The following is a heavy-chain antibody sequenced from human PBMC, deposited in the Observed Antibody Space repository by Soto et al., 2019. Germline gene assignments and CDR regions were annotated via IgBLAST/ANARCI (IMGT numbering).Heavy chain of an antibody. Sequence: QLQLQESGPGLVKPSETLSLTCTVSGGSISSSSYYWGWIRQPPGKGLEWIGSIYYSGSTYYNPSLRSRVTISVDTSKNQFSLKLSSVTAADTAVYYCARAVTGIFGVVIFGHFDYWGQGILVTVSS. V-gene: IGHV4-39*01. D-gene: IGHD3-3*01. J-gene: IGHJ4*02. CDR3: ARAVTGIFGVVIFGHFDY. CDR1: GGSISSSSYY. CDR2: IYYSGST.